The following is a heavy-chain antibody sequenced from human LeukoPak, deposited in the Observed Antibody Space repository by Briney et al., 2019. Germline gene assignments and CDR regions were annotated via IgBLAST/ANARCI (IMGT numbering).Heavy chain of an antibody. J-gene: IGHJ6*02. CDR2: IYSGGST. D-gene: IGHD5-18*01. CDR1: GFTVSSNY. CDR3: ARVTKITSYGMDV. V-gene: IGHV3-66*02. Sequence: GGSLRLSCAASGFTVSSNYMSWVRQAPGKGLEWVSVIYSGGSTYYADSVKGRFTISRDNSKNTMYLQMNSLRAEDTAVYYCARVTKITSYGMDVCGQGTTVTVSS.